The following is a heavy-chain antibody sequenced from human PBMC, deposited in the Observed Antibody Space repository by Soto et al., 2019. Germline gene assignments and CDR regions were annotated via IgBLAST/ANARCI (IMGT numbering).Heavy chain of an antibody. D-gene: IGHD5-18*01. Sequence: QVQLQESGPGLVKPSQTLSLTCTVSGGSISSGDYYWSWIRQPPGKGLEWIGYIYYSGSTYYNPSLKSRVTISVDTSKNQFPLKLSSVTAADTAVYYCASRAGVDTAMVHFDYWGQGTLVTVSS. V-gene: IGHV4-30-4*01. J-gene: IGHJ4*02. CDR1: GGSISSGDYY. CDR3: ASRAGVDTAMVHFDY. CDR2: IYYSGST.